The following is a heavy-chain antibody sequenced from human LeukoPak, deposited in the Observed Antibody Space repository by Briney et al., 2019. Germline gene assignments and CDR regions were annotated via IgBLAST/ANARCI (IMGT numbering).Heavy chain of an antibody. CDR3: ARDSPYYLDY. CDR2: ISYDGSNK. V-gene: IGHV3-30*04. CDR1: GFTFSSYA. Sequence: GSLRLSCAASGFTFSSYAMHWVRQAPGKGLEWVAVISYDGSNKYYADSVKGRFTISRGNSKNTLYLQMNSLRAEDTAVYYCARDSPYYLDYWGQGTLVTVSS. J-gene: IGHJ4*02.